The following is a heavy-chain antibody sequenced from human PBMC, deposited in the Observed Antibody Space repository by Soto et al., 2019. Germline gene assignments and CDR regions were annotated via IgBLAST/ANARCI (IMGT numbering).Heavy chain of an antibody. CDR3: ARERSVGYCITTTCPKPFYYYAMDV. CDR2: IIPVFGTP. D-gene: IGHD2-2*01. CDR1: GGTFTNYA. J-gene: IGHJ6*02. V-gene: IGHV1-69*12. Sequence: QVQLVQSGAEVKKPGSSLKVSCKASGGTFTNYAFSWVRQAPGQGLEWMGGIIPVFGTPDYAQKFQGRVTITADESTRTASMELSSLRSDGTAVYYCARERSVGYCITTTCPKPFYYYAMDVWGQGTTVTVSS.